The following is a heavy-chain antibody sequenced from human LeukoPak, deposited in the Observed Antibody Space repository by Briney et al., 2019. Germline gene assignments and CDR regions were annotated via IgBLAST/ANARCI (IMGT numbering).Heavy chain of an antibody. CDR2: IRYDGINK. D-gene: IGHD6-13*01. V-gene: IGHV3-30*02. Sequence: GGSLRLSCAASGFSFSAYAMYWVRQAPGKGSEWVALIRYDGINKYYGDSVKGRFTISRDNSKNMLYLQMNSLRAEDTAVYYCVKTGSGWYGDYWGQGARVTVSS. CDR1: GFSFSAYA. J-gene: IGHJ4*02. CDR3: VKTGSGWYGDY.